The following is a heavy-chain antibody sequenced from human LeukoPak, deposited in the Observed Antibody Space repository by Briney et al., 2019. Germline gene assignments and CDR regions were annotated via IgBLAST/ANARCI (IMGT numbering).Heavy chain of an antibody. CDR2: IKQDGSEK. Sequence: GGSLRLSCAASGFTFSSYWMSWVRQAPGKGLEWVANIKQDGSEKYYVDSVKGRLTISRDNARNSLYLQMNSLRAEDTAVYYCARARRLVATPYDYWGQGTLVTVSS. J-gene: IGHJ4*02. CDR1: GFTFSSYW. V-gene: IGHV3-7*01. CDR3: ARARRLVATPYDY. D-gene: IGHD5-12*01.